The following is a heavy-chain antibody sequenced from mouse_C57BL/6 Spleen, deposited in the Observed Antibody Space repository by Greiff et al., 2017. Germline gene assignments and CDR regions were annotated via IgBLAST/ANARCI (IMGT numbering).Heavy chain of an antibody. J-gene: IGHJ3*01. CDR1: GFTFSDFY. D-gene: IGHD3-3*01. V-gene: IGHV7-1*01. CDR2: SRNKANDYTT. Sequence: EVKLVESGGGLVQSGRSLRLSCATSGFTFSDFYMEWVRQAPGKGLEWIAASRNKANDYTTEYSASWKGRFIVSRDTSQSILHLQMNALRAEDTAIYYCARDEPRRACFAYWGQGTLVTVSA. CDR3: ARDEPRRACFAY.